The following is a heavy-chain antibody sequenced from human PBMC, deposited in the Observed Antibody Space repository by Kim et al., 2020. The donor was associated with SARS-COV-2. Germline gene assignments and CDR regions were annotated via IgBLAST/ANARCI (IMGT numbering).Heavy chain of an antibody. CDR3: AKEGLLWFGELFTWFDP. CDR2: ISGSGGST. Sequence: GGSLRLSCAASGFTFSSYAMSWVRQAPGKGLEWVSAISGSGGSTYYADSVKGRFTISRDNSKNTLYLQMNSLRAEDTAVYYCAKEGLLWFGELFTWFDPWGQGTLVTVSS. CDR1: GFTFSSYA. V-gene: IGHV3-23*01. J-gene: IGHJ5*02. D-gene: IGHD3-10*01.